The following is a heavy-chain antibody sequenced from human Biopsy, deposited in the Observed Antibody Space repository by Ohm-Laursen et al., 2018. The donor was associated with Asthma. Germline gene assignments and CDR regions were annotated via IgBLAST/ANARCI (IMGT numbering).Heavy chain of an antibody. CDR1: GYTFNSAG. V-gene: IGHV1-18*01. D-gene: IGHD3-10*01. CDR2: ISVYNGNT. J-gene: IGHJ6*02. Sequence: GASVTVSCQTSGYTFNSAGITWARQAPGQGLEWMGWISVYNGNTKVAQKLQDRVTMITDTSTSTAYMELRSLRSDDTAVYFCARAVDYSHYYGIDVWGQGTTVTVS. CDR3: ARAVDYSHYYGIDV.